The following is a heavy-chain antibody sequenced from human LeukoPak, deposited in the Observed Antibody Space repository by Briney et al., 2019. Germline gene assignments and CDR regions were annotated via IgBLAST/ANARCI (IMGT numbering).Heavy chain of an antibody. CDR3: ARDPGYSSFDY. Sequence: GGSLRLSCGVSGFTFGRSWMSWVGQTPAKGLEFVANIKEDGSVRNYVDSVQGRFTISRDNAKNSLYLHMNSLRAEDTAVYYCARDPGYSSFDYWGQGTLVTVSS. J-gene: IGHJ4*02. D-gene: IGHD6-13*01. CDR1: GFTFGRSW. CDR2: IKEDGSVR. V-gene: IGHV3-7*01.